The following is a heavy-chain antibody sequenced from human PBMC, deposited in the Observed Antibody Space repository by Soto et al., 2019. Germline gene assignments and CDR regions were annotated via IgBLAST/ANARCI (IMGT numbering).Heavy chain of an antibody. CDR3: ARVQLPVAGTWWFDP. Sequence: PGGSLRLSCAASGFTVSSNYMSWVRQAPGKGLEWVSVIYSGGSTYYADSVKGRFTISRDNSKNTLYLQMNSLRAEDTAVYYCARVQLPVAGTWWFDPWGQGTLVTVSS. D-gene: IGHD6-19*01. CDR2: IYSGGST. CDR1: GFTVSSNY. V-gene: IGHV3-66*01. J-gene: IGHJ5*02.